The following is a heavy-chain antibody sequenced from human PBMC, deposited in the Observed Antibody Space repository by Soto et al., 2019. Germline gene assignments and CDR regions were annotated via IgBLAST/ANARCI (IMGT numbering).Heavy chain of an antibody. CDR3: ARDTPTYYDILTGSLPRGV. D-gene: IGHD3-9*01. V-gene: IGHV1-69*13. CDR2: IIPIFGTA. Sequence: AVKVSCKASGGTFSSYAISWVRQAPGQGLEWMGGIIPIFGTANYAQKFQGRVTITADESTSTAYMELSSLRSEDTAVYYCARDTPTYYDILTGSLPRGVWGQGTTVTVSS. J-gene: IGHJ6*02. CDR1: GGTFSSYA.